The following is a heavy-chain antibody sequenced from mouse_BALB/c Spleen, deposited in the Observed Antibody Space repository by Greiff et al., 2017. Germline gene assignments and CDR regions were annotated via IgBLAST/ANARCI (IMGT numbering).Heavy chain of an antibody. CDR3: ARLGFDY. CDR2: ISYSGST. J-gene: IGHJ2*01. CDR1: GYSITSDYA. D-gene: IGHD3-3*01. V-gene: IGHV3-2*02. Sequence: EVKVEESGPGLVKPSQSLSLTCTVTGYSITSDYAWNWIRQFPGNKLEWMGYISYSGSTSYNPSLKSRISITRDTSKNQFFLQLNSVTTEDTATYYCARLGFDYWGQGTTLTVSS.